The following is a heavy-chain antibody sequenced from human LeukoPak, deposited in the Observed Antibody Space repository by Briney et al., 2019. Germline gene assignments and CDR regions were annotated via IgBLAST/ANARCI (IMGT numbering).Heavy chain of an antibody. CDR1: GGSISSSSYY. CDR3: ARQAYSTHHFAY. Sequence: PSETLSLTCTVSGGSISSSSYYWGWIRQPPGKGLEWIGSIYYSGSTYYNPSLKRRVTISVDTSKKQFSLKMSSVTEADTAVYYCARQAYSTHHFAYWGQGTLVTVYS. J-gene: IGHJ4*02. V-gene: IGHV4-39*01. CDR2: IYYSGST. D-gene: IGHD4-11*01.